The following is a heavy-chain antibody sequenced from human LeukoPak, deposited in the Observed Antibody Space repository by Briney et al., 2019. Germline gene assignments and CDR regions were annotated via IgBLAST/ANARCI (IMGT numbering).Heavy chain of an antibody. V-gene: IGHV3-74*01. D-gene: IGHD5-18*01. CDR3: ARVLGYSYGFGFDY. CDR2: INSDGSST. J-gene: IGHJ4*02. Sequence: TGGSLRLSCAASGFTFSSCWMHWVRQAPGKGLVWVSRINSDGSSTSYADSVKGRFTISRDDAKNTLYLQMNSLRAEDTAVYYCARVLGYSYGFGFDYWGQGTLVTVSS. CDR1: GFTFSSCW.